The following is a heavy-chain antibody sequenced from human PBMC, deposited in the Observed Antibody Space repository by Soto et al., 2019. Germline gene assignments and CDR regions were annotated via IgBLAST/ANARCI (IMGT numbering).Heavy chain of an antibody. CDR1: GGSISSSNYY. V-gene: IGHV4-39*01. J-gene: IGHJ6*02. Sequence: SETLSLTCTVSGGSISSSNYYWGWIRQPPGKGLEWIGSIYYSGNTYYNPSLKSRVTMSVDTSKNQFSLKLSSGTAADTAVYYCARLGGYCSTTGCYGYYAMDVWGQGTTVTVSS. D-gene: IGHD2-2*01. CDR3: ARLGGYCSTTGCYGYYAMDV. CDR2: IYYSGNT.